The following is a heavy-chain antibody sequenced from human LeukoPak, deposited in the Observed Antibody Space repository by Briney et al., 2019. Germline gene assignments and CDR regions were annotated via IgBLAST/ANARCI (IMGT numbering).Heavy chain of an antibody. Sequence: GRSLRLSCAASGFTFDDYAMHWVRQGPGKGLEWVSGISWNSGSIGYADSVKGRFTISRDNSKNTLYLQMNSLRAEDTAVYYCARSYRARYFDYWGQGTLVTVSS. CDR1: GFTFDDYA. CDR3: ARSYRARYFDY. J-gene: IGHJ4*02. V-gene: IGHV3-9*01. CDR2: ISWNSGSI. D-gene: IGHD1-14*01.